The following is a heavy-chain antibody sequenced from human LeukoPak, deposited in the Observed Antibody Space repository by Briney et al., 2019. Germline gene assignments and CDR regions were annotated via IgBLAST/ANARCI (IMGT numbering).Heavy chain of an antibody. CDR1: GGSISSYY. CDR3: ASGISGDSSGYYYFDY. J-gene: IGHJ4*02. V-gene: IGHV4-59*01. CDR2: IYYSGST. Sequence: SETLSLTCTVSGGSISSYYWSWIRQPPGKGLEWIGYIYYSGSTKYNPSRKSRVTISVDTSTNQFSLKLSSVTAADTAVYYCASGISGDSSGYYYFDYWGRGTLVTVSS. D-gene: IGHD3-22*01.